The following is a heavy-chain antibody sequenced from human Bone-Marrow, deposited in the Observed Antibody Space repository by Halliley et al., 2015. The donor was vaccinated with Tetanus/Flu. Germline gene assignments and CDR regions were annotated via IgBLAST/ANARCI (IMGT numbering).Heavy chain of an antibody. Sequence: TLSLTCSVSGDSISGSNYYGAWIRQSPGKGLEWIGSIYFSGSTSYNPSLKSRVTMSVDASKNQFSLRLNSVTAADTAVYYCANRGGRWGLLLFDSWGQGTLVTASS. CDR1: GDSISGSNYY. CDR2: IYFSGST. J-gene: IGHJ4*02. V-gene: IGHV4-39*01. D-gene: IGHD2-21*02. CDR3: ANRGGRWGLLLFDS.